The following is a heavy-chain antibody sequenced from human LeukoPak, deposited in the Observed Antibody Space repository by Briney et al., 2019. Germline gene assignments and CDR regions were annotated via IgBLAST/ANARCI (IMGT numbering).Heavy chain of an antibody. Sequence: GGSLRLSCAASGFTLSNSWMHWVRNAPGKGLVWVSRINSDGSSTSYADSVKGRFTISRDNAKNTLYLQMNSLRAEDTAVYYCARGGWFIVDYWGQGTLVTVSS. J-gene: IGHJ4*02. CDR3: ARGGWFIVDY. CDR2: INSDGSST. CDR1: GFTLSNSW. D-gene: IGHD3-10*01. V-gene: IGHV3-74*01.